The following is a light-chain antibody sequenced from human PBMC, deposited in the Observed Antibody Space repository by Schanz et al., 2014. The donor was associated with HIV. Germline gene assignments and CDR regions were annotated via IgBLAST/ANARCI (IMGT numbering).Light chain of an antibody. CDR2: DVS. J-gene: IGLJ2*01. Sequence: QSVLTQPASVSGSLGQSITISCTGTSGDLGRYAYVSWYQQHPGKAPKLIIYDVSNRPSGVSNRFSGSKSGNTASLTISGLQAEDEADYYCSSYTGSSSVILGGGTKLTVL. V-gene: IGLV2-14*03. CDR1: SGDLGRYAY. CDR3: SSYTGSSSVI.